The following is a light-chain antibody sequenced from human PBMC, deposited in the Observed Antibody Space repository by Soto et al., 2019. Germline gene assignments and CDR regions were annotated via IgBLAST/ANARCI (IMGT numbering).Light chain of an antibody. J-gene: IGLJ2*01. Sequence: QAVVTQPPSASGTPGQRVTISCSGSSSNIGSNTVNWYQQLPGTAPKLLIYSNNQRPSGVPDRFSGSKSGTSASLAISGLQSEDEADYYCAAWDDSLNGPVFGGGTKVT. CDR1: SSNIGSNT. CDR3: AAWDDSLNGPV. V-gene: IGLV1-44*01. CDR2: SNN.